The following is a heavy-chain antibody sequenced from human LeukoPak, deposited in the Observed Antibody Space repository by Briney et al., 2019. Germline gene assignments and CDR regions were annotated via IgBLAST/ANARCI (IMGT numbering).Heavy chain of an antibody. D-gene: IGHD2-15*01. Sequence: GGSLRLSCAASGFTFSSYWMNWVRQAPGKGLEWVANINQGGSEQYYVDSVRGRFTISRDNAKNSLSLQMNSLRAEDTAVYYCARVYCDGGSCSSYFDYWGQGTLVTVSS. CDR3: ARVYCDGGSCSSYFDY. J-gene: IGHJ4*02. V-gene: IGHV3-7*04. CDR1: GFTFSSYW. CDR2: INQGGSEQ.